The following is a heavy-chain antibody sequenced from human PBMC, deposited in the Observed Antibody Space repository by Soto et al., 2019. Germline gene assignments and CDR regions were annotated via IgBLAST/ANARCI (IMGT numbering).Heavy chain of an antibody. CDR2: ISYSGST. Sequence: QLQLQESGPGLVKPSETLSLTCTVSGGSISSSGYYWGWIRQPPGKGLEWIGTISYSGSTYYNPSLQSRVTMSVDTSKNQFSLKLTSVTAADMAVYYCARRIALYGSRSDNYYGMDVWGLGTTVTVSS. CDR1: GGSISSSGYY. D-gene: IGHD3-10*01. J-gene: IGHJ6*02. CDR3: ARRIALYGSRSDNYYGMDV. V-gene: IGHV4-39*01.